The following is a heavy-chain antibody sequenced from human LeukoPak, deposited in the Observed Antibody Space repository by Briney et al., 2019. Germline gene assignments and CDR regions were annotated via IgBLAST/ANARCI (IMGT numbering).Heavy chain of an antibody. D-gene: IGHD3-10*01. J-gene: IGHJ4*02. CDR2: ISTSSRST. CDR1: GFTFSGFS. Sequence: GGSLRLSCTASGFTFSGFSMHWVRQAPGKGLGWLSYISTSSRSTYYADSVKGRFTISRDNAKNTLFLDMHSLRPGDSAVYYCARSAVRGVACDYWGQGTLLTVSS. V-gene: IGHV3-48*01. CDR3: ARSAVRGVACDY.